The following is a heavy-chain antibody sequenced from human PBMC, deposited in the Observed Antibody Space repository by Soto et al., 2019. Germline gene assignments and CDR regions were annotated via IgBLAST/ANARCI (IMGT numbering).Heavy chain of an antibody. CDR2: ISSGGNNK. CDR3: AKDLLPNTVTTCGS. D-gene: IGHD4-17*01. J-gene: IGHJ5*02. CDR1: GFTFDSHG. V-gene: IGHV3-30*18. Sequence: QVQLVESGGGAVQPGRSLRLSCAASGFTFDSHGMHWVRQAPGKGLAWVAVISSGGNNKYYADSGKGRFTISRDNFNNILYLQMSSLRAEDTAVYYCAKDLLPNTVTTCGSWGQGTLVTVSS.